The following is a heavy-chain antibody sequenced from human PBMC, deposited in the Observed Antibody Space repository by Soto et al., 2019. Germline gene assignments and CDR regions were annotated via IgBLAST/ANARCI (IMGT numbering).Heavy chain of an antibody. D-gene: IGHD6-6*01. CDR3: AIAARLSPFDN. Sequence: QVQLQESGPGLVEPSGTLSLTCAVSSGSISSGIWWSWVRQPPGKGLEWIGEIYHSGNTNYTPSLKSRVTISVDESKNQFSLKLRSVTAADTALYFCAIAARLSPFDNWGQGILVTVSS. CDR1: SGSISSGIW. CDR2: IYHSGNT. J-gene: IGHJ4*02. V-gene: IGHV4-4*02.